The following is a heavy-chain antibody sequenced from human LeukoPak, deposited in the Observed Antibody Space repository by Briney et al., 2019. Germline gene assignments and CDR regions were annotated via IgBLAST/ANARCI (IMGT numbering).Heavy chain of an antibody. CDR3: AKDPGIAAAPPIGGFAY. V-gene: IGHV3-48*01. D-gene: IGHD6-13*01. Sequence: GGSLRLSCVASGFTFSSYGIHWVRQAPGKGLEWLSYISLTTDFIYYSDSVKGRFTISRDNAKNTLYLQMNSLRAEDTAVYYCAKDPGIAAAPPIGGFAYWGQGTLVTASS. CDR1: GFTFSSYG. CDR2: ISLTTDFI. J-gene: IGHJ4*02.